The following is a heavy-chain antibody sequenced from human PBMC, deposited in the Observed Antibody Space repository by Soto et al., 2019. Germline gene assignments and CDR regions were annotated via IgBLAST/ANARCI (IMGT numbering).Heavy chain of an antibody. CDR3: ASPFIAARIFVNYSYGMDV. Sequence: QVQLVQSGAEVKKPGSSVKVSCKASGGTFSSYAISWVRQAPGQGLEWMGGIIPIFGTANYAQKFQGRVTITADESTSTAYMELSSLRSEDTAVYYCASPFIAARIFVNYSYGMDVWGQGTTVTVSS. J-gene: IGHJ6*02. D-gene: IGHD6-6*01. CDR2: IIPIFGTA. V-gene: IGHV1-69*01. CDR1: GGTFSSYA.